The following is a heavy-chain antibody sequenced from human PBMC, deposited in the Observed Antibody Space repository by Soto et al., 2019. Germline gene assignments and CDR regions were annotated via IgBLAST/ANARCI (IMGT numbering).Heavy chain of an antibody. J-gene: IGHJ5*02. CDR3: ARDSDIVATIGSNWSDP. V-gene: IGHV4-38-2*02. Sequence: LSLTCAVSGYSISSGYYWGWIRQPPGKGLEWIGSIYHSGSTYYNPSLKSRVTISVDTSKNQFSLKLSSVTAADTAVYYCARDSDIVATIGSNWSDPWGQGTLVTVSS. D-gene: IGHD5-12*01. CDR1: GYSISSGYY. CDR2: IYHSGST.